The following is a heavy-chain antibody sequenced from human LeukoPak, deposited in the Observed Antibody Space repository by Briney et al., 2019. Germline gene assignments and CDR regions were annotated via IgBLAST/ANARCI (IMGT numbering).Heavy chain of an antibody. CDR2: IYYRART. CDR3: ARDSSGRYYFDH. V-gene: IGHV4-31*03. CDR1: GDSITSGGFY. Sequence: SETLSLTCTVSGDSITSGGFYWSWVRQHPGRGLEWIGYIYYRARTYYNPSLKSRVIVSLDTSKNQFSLNLRSVTAADTAVYYCARDSSGRYYFDHWGRGILVTVSS. D-gene: IGHD3-22*01. J-gene: IGHJ4*02.